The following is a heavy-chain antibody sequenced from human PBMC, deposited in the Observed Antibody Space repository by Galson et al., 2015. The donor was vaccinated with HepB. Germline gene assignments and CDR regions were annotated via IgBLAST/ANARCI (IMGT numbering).Heavy chain of an antibody. CDR2: INHSGST. CDR1: GGSFSGYY. CDR3: ARGDNGGNPDPERYYFDY. Sequence: ETLSLTCAVYGGSFSGYYWSWIRQPPGKGLEWIGEINHSGSTNYNPSLKSRVTISVGTSKNQFSLKLSSVTAADTAVYYCARGDNGGNPDPERYYFDYWGQGTLVTVSS. J-gene: IGHJ4*02. D-gene: IGHD4-23*01. V-gene: IGHV4-34*01.